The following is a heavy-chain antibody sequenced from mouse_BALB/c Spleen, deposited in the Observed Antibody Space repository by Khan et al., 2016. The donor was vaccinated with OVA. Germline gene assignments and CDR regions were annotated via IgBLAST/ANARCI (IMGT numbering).Heavy chain of an antibody. Sequence: VQLVQSGPELKKPGVTVKISCKASGYTFTTYGMNWVKQAPGKGLKWMGWINTYTGDPTYVDDFKGRFAFSLDTSSSTAYLQINNLKNEDTATYFCARVGYSGTMDYWGQGTSVTVSS. V-gene: IGHV9-3-1*01. J-gene: IGHJ4*01. CDR3: ARVGYSGTMDY. D-gene: IGHD2-14*01. CDR2: INTYTGDP. CDR1: GYTFTTYG.